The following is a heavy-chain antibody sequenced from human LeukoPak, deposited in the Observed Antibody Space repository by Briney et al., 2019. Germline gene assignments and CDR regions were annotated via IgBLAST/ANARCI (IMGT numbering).Heavy chain of an antibody. CDR1: GGTFSSYA. V-gene: IGHV1-69*05. Sequence: SVKVSCKASGGTFSSYAISWVRQAPGQGLEWIGGIIPIFGTAIYAQKFQGRVTITTDESTSTAYMELSSLRSEDTAVYYCASSPRGYFDWLLYFGYWGQGTLVTVSS. D-gene: IGHD3-9*01. CDR3: ASSPRGYFDWLLYFGY. J-gene: IGHJ4*02. CDR2: IIPIFGTA.